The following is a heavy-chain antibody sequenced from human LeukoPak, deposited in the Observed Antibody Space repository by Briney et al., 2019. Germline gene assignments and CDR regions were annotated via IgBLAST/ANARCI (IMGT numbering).Heavy chain of an antibody. D-gene: IGHD6-19*01. CDR3: ATGQWLVGTPFDY. CDR2: FDPEDGET. Sequence: ASVKVSCKVSGYTLTELSMHWVRQAPGKGLEWMGGFDPEDGETIYAQKFQGRVTMTGDTSTDTAYMELSSLRSEDTAVYYCATGQWLVGTPFDYWGQGTLVTVSS. J-gene: IGHJ4*02. CDR1: GYTLTELS. V-gene: IGHV1-24*01.